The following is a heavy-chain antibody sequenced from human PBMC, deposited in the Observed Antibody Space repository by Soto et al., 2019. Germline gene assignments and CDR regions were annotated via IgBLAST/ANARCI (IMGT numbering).Heavy chain of an antibody. CDR3: VRSRVFIAVAGMATYYYYYGMDV. Sequence: SQTLSLTCAISGDSVSSDSAAWNCIRQSPSRGLEWLGRTYYRSKWYNDYAVSVNGRITINPDTSKNHFSLQLNSVTPEDTAVYYCVRSRVFIAVAGMATYYYYYGMDVWGRGTTVTVSS. V-gene: IGHV6-1*01. J-gene: IGHJ6*02. D-gene: IGHD6-19*01. CDR1: GDSVSSDSAA. CDR2: TYYRSKWYN.